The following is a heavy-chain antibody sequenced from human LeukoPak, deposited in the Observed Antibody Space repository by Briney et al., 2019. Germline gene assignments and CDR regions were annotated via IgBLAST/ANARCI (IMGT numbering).Heavy chain of an antibody. V-gene: IGHV3-21*01. CDR3: ANHLACGSTSCHSFDY. J-gene: IGHJ4*02. D-gene: IGHD2-2*01. Sequence: PGGSLRLSCAASGFTFSDYSMNWVRQAPGKGLEWVSSISDDSNYIYYADSVKGRFTISRDNAKNSLYLQMNSLRAEDTAVYYCANHLACGSTSCHSFDYWGQGTLVTVSS. CDR1: GFTFSDYS. CDR2: ISDDSNYI.